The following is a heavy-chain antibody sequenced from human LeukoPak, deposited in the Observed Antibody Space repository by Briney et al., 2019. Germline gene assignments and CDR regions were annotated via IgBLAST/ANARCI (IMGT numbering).Heavy chain of an antibody. Sequence: PGGSLRLSCAVSEFTFSSYVMSWVRQAPGKGLEWVSLISGSGGSKYYADSAKSRFTISRDNSKNILFLQMNSLRAADTAVYYCAKGLDYGGNPYYNYYMDVWGKGTTVIVSS. CDR2: ISGSGGSK. V-gene: IGHV3-23*01. CDR1: EFTFSSYV. J-gene: IGHJ6*03. D-gene: IGHD4-23*01. CDR3: AKGLDYGGNPYYNYYMDV.